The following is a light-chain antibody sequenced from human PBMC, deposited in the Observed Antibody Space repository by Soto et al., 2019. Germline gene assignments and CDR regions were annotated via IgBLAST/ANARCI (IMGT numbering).Light chain of an antibody. Sequence: QSALTQPPSASGSPGQSVTISCTGTSSDVGAYNYVSWYQQHPGKAPKFMIYEVSKRPSGVPVRFSGSKSGNTASLTVSGLQPEDEADYYCSSYAGTNVVFGGGTKLTVL. J-gene: IGLJ2*01. CDR2: EVS. CDR1: SSDVGAYNY. V-gene: IGLV2-8*01. CDR3: SSYAGTNVV.